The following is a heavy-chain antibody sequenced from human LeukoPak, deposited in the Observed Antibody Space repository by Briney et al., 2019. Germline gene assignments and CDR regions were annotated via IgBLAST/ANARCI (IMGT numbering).Heavy chain of an antibody. CDR1: GYTFTSYG. CDR3: ARGRIAARPREYYFDY. D-gene: IGHD6-6*01. CDR2: ISAYNGNT. J-gene: IGHJ4*02. Sequence: EASVKVSCKASGYTFTSYGISWVRQAPGQGLEWMGWISAYNGNTNYAQKLQGRVTMTTDTSMSTAYMELWSLRSDDTAVYYCARGRIAARPREYYFDYWGQGTLVTVSS. V-gene: IGHV1-18*01.